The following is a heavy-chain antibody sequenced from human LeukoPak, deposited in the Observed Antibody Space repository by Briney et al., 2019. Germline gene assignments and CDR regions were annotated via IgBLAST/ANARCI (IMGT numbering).Heavy chain of an antibody. Sequence: GGSLRLSCAASGFTLSSYTMNWVRQAPGKGLEWVSSITSSSSYIYYADSVKGRFTISRDNAKKSLYLQMNSLRAEDTAVYYCARGDFWSGYHYWGQGALVTVSS. CDR3: ARGDFWSGYHY. J-gene: IGHJ4*02. CDR1: GFTLSSYT. CDR2: ITSSSSYI. V-gene: IGHV3-21*01. D-gene: IGHD3-3*01.